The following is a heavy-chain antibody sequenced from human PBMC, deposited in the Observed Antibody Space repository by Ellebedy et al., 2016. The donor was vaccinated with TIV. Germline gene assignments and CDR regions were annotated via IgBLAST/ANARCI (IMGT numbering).Heavy chain of an antibody. V-gene: IGHV3-74*01. J-gene: IGHJ5*02. CDR3: VGFGVFNL. CDR2: IYSDGTNT. CDR1: GFTFSSYW. D-gene: IGHD3-3*01. Sequence: GESLKISCAASGFTFSSYWMHWVRQAPGKGLVWVSHIYSDGTNTHYADSVKGRFTISRENAKNALFLQMDGLRVDDSAVYYCVGFGVFNLWGQGAPVTVSS.